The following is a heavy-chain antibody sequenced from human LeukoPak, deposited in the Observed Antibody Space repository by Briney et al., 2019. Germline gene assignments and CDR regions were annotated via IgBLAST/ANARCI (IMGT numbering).Heavy chain of an antibody. CDR3: ARGSTYYDSSGQVPFDY. J-gene: IGHJ4*02. V-gene: IGHV3-48*01. Sequence: GGSLTLSGAAYALTFSTYSMNWVRPAPGKGLEWVSYISSSSSTIYYADSVKGSITISRDNGKNSLYLQMNSLRAEDKAVYYCARGSTYYDSSGQVPFDYWGQGTLVTVSS. CDR2: ISSSSSTI. CDR1: ALTFSTYS. D-gene: IGHD3-22*01.